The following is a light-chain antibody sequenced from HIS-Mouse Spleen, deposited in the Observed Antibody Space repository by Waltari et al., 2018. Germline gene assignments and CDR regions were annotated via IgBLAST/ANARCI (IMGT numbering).Light chain of an antibody. Sequence: IVMNQSPLSLPVPPGEPASISCRPSQRLLHSNGYSYSGGYLQKPGQSPQLLVYLGSNRASGVPDRVSGSGSGTDFTLKISRVEAEDVGVYYCMQALQTWTFGQGTKVEIK. CDR3: MQALQTWT. J-gene: IGKJ1*01. V-gene: IGKV2-28*01. CDR1: QRLLHSNGYSY. CDR2: LGS.